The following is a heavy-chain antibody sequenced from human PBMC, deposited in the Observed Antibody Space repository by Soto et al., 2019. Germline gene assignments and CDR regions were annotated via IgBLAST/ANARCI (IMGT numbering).Heavy chain of an antibody. CDR1: GFTFSSYW. CDR3: ARQPKHPYCSGGSCYPTYYYYYMDV. V-gene: IGHV3-74*01. J-gene: IGHJ6*03. D-gene: IGHD2-15*01. Sequence: GGSLRLSCAASGFTFSSYWMHWVRQAPGKGLVWVSRINSDGSSTSYADSVKGRFTISRDNAKNTLYLQMNSLRAEDTAVYYCARQPKHPYCSGGSCYPTYYYYYMDVWGKGTTVTVSS. CDR2: INSDGSST.